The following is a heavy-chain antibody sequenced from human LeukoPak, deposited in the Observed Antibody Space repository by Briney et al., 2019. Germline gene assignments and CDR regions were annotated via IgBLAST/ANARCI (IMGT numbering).Heavy chain of an antibody. Sequence: GGSLRLSCAASGFTFSSYAMGWVRQGPGKGLEWVSAISGSGGSTYYADSVTVPFTLSRDNSNTTLHLQMHSLRAEDTAVYYCATNSIAAGFDPWGQGTLVTVSS. V-gene: IGHV3-23*01. D-gene: IGHD6-6*01. J-gene: IGHJ5*02. CDR3: ATNSIAAGFDP. CDR2: ISGSGGST. CDR1: GFTFSSYA.